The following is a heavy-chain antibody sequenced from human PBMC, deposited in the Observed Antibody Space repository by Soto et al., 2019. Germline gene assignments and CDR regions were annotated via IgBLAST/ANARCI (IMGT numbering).Heavy chain of an antibody. CDR2: ISSSGSTI. Sequence: QAGGSLRLSCAASGFTFSSYEMNWVRQAPGKGLEWVSYISSSGSTIYYADSVKGRFTISRDNAKNSLYLQMNSLRAEDTAVYYCARDSYYDSSVSFDYWGQGTLVTVSS. V-gene: IGHV3-48*03. CDR3: ARDSYYDSSVSFDY. J-gene: IGHJ4*02. D-gene: IGHD3-22*01. CDR1: GFTFSSYE.